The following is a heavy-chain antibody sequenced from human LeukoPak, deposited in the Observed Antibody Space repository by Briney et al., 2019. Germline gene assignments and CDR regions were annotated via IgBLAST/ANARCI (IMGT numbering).Heavy chain of an antibody. Sequence: ASVKVSCKASGYTFTSYDINWVRQATGQGLEWMGWMNPNSGNTGYAQKFQGRVTMTRNTSISTAYMELSSLRSEDTAVYYCARAFQDVGYCSSTSCYIVIHWFDPWGRGTLVTVSS. J-gene: IGHJ5*02. D-gene: IGHD2-2*02. CDR2: MNPNSGNT. CDR1: GYTFTSYD. V-gene: IGHV1-8*01. CDR3: ARAFQDVGYCSSTSCYIVIHWFDP.